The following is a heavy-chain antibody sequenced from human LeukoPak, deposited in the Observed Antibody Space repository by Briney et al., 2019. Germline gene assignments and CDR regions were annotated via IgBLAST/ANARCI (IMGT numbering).Heavy chain of an antibody. J-gene: IGHJ4*02. CDR3: ARGLAYYYDSSAYFLDY. D-gene: IGHD3-22*01. Sequence: PGGSLRLSCAASGFTFRSYAMHWVRQAPGKGLEWVAVISSDGSNKYYADSVKGRFTISRDNSNNTLYLQMNSLRPEDTAVYYCARGLAYYYDSSAYFLDYWGQGTLVTVSS. CDR2: ISSDGSNK. CDR1: GFTFRSYA. V-gene: IGHV3-30*04.